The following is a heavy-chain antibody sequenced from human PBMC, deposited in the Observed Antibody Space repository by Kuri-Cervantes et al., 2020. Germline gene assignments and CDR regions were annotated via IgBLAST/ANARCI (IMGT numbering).Heavy chain of an antibody. CDR2: IKQDGSEK. D-gene: IGHD2-15*01. CDR3: ARVGCSGGSCYMEYYYVDV. CDR1: GFTFSSYW. J-gene: IGHJ6*03. Sequence: LSLTCAASGFTFSSYWMSWVRQAPGKGLEWVANIKQDGSEKYYVDSVKGRFTISRDNAKNSLYLQMNSLRAEDTAVYYCARVGCSGGSCYMEYYYVDVWGKGTTVTVSS. V-gene: IGHV3-7*05.